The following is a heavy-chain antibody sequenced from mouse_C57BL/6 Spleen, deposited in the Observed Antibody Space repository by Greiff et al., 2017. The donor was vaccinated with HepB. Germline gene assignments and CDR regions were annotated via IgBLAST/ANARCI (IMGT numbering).Heavy chain of an antibody. V-gene: IGHV1-54*01. CDR2: INPGSGGT. D-gene: IGHD2-12*01. Sequence: QVQLKQSGAELVRPGTSVKVSCKASGYAFTNYLIEWVKQRPGQGLEWIGVINPGSGGTNYNEKFKGKATLTADKSSSTAYMQLSSLTSEDSAVYCCARLRPWFAYWGQGTLVTVSA. CDR3: ARLRPWFAY. CDR1: GYAFTNYL. J-gene: IGHJ3*01.